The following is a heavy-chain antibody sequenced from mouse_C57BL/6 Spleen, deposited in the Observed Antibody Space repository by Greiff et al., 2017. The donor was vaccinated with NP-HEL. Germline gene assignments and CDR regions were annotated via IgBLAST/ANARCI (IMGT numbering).Heavy chain of an antibody. V-gene: IGHV3-6*01. CDR1: GYSITSGYY. Sequence: EVQLVESGPGLVKPSQSLSLTCSVTGYSITSGYYWNWIRQFPGNKLEWMGYISYDGSNNYNPSLKNRISITRDTSKNQFFLKLNSVTTEDTATYYCARDEGTGTFDYWGQGTTLTVSS. CDR3: ARDEGTGTFDY. J-gene: IGHJ2*01. CDR2: ISYDGSN.